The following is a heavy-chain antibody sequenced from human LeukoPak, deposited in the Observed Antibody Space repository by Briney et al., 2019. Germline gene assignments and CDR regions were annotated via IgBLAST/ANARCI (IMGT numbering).Heavy chain of an antibody. D-gene: IGHD3-10*01. CDR1: GGTFSSYA. Sequence: SVKVSCKASGGTFSSYAISWVRQAPGQGLEWMGRIIPILGIANYAQKFQGRVTITADKSTSTAYMELSSLRSEDTAVYYCARMVGRYGSGSYYMDWFDPWGQGTLVTVSS. J-gene: IGHJ5*02. V-gene: IGHV1-69*04. CDR3: ARMVGRYGSGSYYMDWFDP. CDR2: IIPILGIA.